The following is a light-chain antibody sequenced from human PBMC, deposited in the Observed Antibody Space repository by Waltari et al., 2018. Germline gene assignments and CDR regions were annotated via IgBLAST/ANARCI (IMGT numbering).Light chain of an antibody. CDR3: QTGGHGTWV. J-gene: IGLJ3*02. CDR2: VNIEGRH. Sequence: HHPAECPRYLMNVNIEGRHNKGFGIPDRFSGSSSGAELYLTISSLQSEDEADYYCQTGGHGTWVFGGGTRLTVL. V-gene: IGLV4-69*01.